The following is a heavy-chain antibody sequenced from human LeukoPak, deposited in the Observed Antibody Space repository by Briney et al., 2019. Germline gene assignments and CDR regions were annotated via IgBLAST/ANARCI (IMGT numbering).Heavy chain of an antibody. J-gene: IGHJ4*02. Sequence: GGSLRLSCTASGFTFGDYAMSWFRQAPGKGLEWVANIKQDGSEKYYVDSVKGRFTISRDNAKNSLYLQMNSLRAEDTAVYYCARGPGYYYDSWGQGTLVTVSS. CDR1: GFTFGDYA. D-gene: IGHD2-2*01. V-gene: IGHV3-7*01. CDR3: ARGPGYYYDS. CDR2: IKQDGSEK.